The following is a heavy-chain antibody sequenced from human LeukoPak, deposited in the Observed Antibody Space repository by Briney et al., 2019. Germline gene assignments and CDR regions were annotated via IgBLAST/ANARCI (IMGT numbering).Heavy chain of an antibody. CDR3: ARATYYDFWSGSYYYYYGMDV. CDR2: MSPNSGDT. V-gene: IGHV1-8*01. J-gene: IGHJ6*02. D-gene: IGHD3-3*01. CDR1: GYTFTSYD. Sequence: ASVKVSCKASGYTFTSYDFNWVRQATGQRPEWMGWMSPNSGDTGYAQKFQDRVTMTRNTSISTAYMELSSLRSDDTAVYYCARATYYDFWSGSYYYYYGMDVWGQGTTVTVSS.